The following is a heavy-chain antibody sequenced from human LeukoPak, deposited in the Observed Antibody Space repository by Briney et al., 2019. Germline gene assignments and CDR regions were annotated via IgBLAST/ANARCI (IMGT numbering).Heavy chain of an antibody. D-gene: IGHD3-10*01. CDR3: AKDLGWTTDGSFDY. Sequence: GGSLRLSCAASGFTFSSYSMNWVRQAPGKGLEWVSSISSSSSYIYYADSVKGRFTISRDNSKNTLYLQMNSLRPEDTALYYCAKDLGWTTDGSFDYWGQGTLVTVSS. J-gene: IGHJ4*02. CDR1: GFTFSSYS. CDR2: ISSSSSYI. V-gene: IGHV3-21*01.